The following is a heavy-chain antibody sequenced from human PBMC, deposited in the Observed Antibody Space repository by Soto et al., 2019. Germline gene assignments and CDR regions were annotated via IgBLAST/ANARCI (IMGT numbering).Heavy chain of an antibody. CDR1: GFTFSSYD. J-gene: IGHJ4*02. D-gene: IGHD6-6*01. V-gene: IGHV3-13*05. CDR2: IGTAGDP. Sequence: PGGSLRLSCAPSGFTFSSYDMHWLRQATGKGLEWVSAIGTAGDPYYPGSVKGRFTISRENAKNSLYLQMNSLRAGDTAVYYCARGSSSGAFDYWGQGTLVTVSS. CDR3: ARGSSSGAFDY.